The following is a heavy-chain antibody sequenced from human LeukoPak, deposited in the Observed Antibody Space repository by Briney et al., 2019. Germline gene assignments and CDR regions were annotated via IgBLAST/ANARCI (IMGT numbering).Heavy chain of an antibody. Sequence: GGSLRLSCAASGFTFSVHSMTWVRQAPGKGLEWVSGIGASGDATYYADSVKGRFTISRDNSKNTVDLQMNSLRVEDTAVYYCTKWTGYGDSWGQGTLVTVSS. V-gene: IGHV3-23*01. D-gene: IGHD5-12*01. CDR2: IGASGDAT. J-gene: IGHJ4*02. CDR1: GFTFSVHS. CDR3: TKWTGYGDS.